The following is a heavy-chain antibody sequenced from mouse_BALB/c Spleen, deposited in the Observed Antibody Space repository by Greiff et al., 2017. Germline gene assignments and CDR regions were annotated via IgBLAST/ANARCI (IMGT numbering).Heavy chain of an antibody. V-gene: IGHV1-5*01. Sequence: VQLKQSGTVLARPGASVKMSCKASGYTFTSYWMHWVKQRPGQGLEWIGAIYPGNSDTSYNQKFKGKAKLTAVTSTSTAYMELSSLTNEDSAVYYCTREGYYYGSSPFAYWGQGTLVTVSA. CDR1: GYTFTSYW. CDR2: IYPGNSDT. D-gene: IGHD1-1*01. J-gene: IGHJ3*01. CDR3: TREGYYYGSSPFAY.